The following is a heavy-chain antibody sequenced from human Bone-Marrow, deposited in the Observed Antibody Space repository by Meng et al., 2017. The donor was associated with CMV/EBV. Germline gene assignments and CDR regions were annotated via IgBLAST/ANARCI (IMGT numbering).Heavy chain of an antibody. D-gene: IGHD5-18*01. Sequence: GESLKISCEASGLTFSSYAMHWVRQAPGKGLEWVAVISYDGSNKYYADSVKGRFTSSRDNSKNTLYLQMNSLRAEDTAVYYCAKGDEPWIQLFSSVTRGREAYGMDVWGQGNTVTVSS. CDR1: GLTFSSYA. CDR2: ISYDGSNK. J-gene: IGHJ6*02. V-gene: IGHV3-30-3*01. CDR3: AKGDEPWIQLFSSVTRGREAYGMDV.